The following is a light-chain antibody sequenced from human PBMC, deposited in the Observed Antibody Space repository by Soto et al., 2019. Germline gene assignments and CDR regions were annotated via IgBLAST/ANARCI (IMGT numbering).Light chain of an antibody. Sequence: QSALTQPASVSGSPGQTITISCTGSSSDVGRYNTVSWYQHHPGKAPKLIIYEVTHRPAGISDRFSASKSGNTASLTISGLQPEDEADYYCNSLRVNHLYVFGSGTKVTVL. CDR2: EVT. V-gene: IGLV2-14*01. CDR1: SSDVGRYNT. CDR3: NSLRVNHLYV. J-gene: IGLJ1*01.